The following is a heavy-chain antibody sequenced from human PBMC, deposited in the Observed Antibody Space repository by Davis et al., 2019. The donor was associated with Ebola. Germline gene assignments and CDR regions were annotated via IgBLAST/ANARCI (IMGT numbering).Heavy chain of an antibody. V-gene: IGHV1-18*01. CDR2: ISAYNGNT. CDR1: GYTFTSYG. CDR3: ARYYCSSTSCLPYYYAIDV. J-gene: IGHJ6*02. D-gene: IGHD2-2*01. Sequence: AASVKVSCKASGYTFTSYGISWVRQAPGQGLEWMGWISAYNGNTNYAQKLQGRVTMTTDTSTSTAYMELRSLRSDDTAVYYCARYYCSSTSCLPYYYAIDVWGQGTTVTVSS.